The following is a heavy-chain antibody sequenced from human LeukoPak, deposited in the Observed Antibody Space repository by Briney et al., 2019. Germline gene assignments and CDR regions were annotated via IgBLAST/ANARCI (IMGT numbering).Heavy chain of an antibody. D-gene: IGHD3-9*01. Sequence: GESLKLPFQCPRYRFTSYWIGWAREMPGKGLEWMGIFHPGDSDTRNSPSFRGQVTISVDKSISTAYLQWGSLKASDTALYYCARRAHIDPSDGFDIWGEGTMVTVSS. J-gene: IGHJ3*02. CDR1: RYRFTSYW. V-gene: IGHV5-51*01. CDR3: ARRAHIDPSDGFDI. CDR2: FHPGDSDT.